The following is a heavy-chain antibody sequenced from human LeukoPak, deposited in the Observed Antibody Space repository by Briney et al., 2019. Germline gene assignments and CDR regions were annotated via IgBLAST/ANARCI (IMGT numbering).Heavy chain of an antibody. CDR2: ISGSGSST. J-gene: IGHJ4*02. Sequence: GGSLRLSCAASGFTFSSYAMSWVRQAPGKGLEWVSAISGSGSSTYYADSVKGRFTISRDNSKNTLYLQMNSLKTEDTAVYYCTTDPKFLTMVRGIDYWGQGTLVTVSS. D-gene: IGHD3-10*01. V-gene: IGHV3-23*01. CDR1: GFTFSSYA. CDR3: TTDPKFLTMVRGIDY.